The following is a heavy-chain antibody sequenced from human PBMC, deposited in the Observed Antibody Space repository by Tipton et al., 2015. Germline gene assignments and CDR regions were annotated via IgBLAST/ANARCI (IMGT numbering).Heavy chain of an antibody. CDR3: ARPGHSYGPFDY. V-gene: IGHV5-51*01. J-gene: IGHJ4*02. D-gene: IGHD5-18*01. Sequence: QVTISADKSVSTAYLQWSSLKASDTAMYYCARPGHSYGPFDYWGQGTLVTVSS.